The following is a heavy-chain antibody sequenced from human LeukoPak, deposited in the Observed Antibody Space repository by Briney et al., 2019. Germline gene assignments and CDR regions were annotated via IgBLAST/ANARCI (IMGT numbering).Heavy chain of an antibody. D-gene: IGHD5/OR15-5a*01. J-gene: IGHJ4*02. CDR3: ARDLRDDYGDY. CDR1: GYSFTSFG. V-gene: IGHV1-18*01. CDR2: ISAYNGNT. Sequence: ASVTVSCKASGYSFTSFGISWVRQAPGEGLEWMGWISAYNGNTNYAQKLQGRVTMTTDTSTSTAYMELRSLRSGDTAVYYCARDLRDDYGDYWGQGTLVPGSS.